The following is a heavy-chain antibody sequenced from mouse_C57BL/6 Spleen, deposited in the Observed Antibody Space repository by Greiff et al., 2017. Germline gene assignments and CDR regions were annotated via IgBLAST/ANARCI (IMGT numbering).Heavy chain of an antibody. Sequence: QVQLQQPGAELVKPGASVKLSCKASGYTFTSYCMHWVKQRPGQGLEWIGMIHPNSGSTNYNEKFKSKATLSADKSSSTAYMQLSSLSSEDSAVYYCARKAITTVVAFDYWGQGTTLTVSS. CDR1: GYTFTSYC. V-gene: IGHV1-64*01. D-gene: IGHD1-1*01. J-gene: IGHJ2*01. CDR2: IHPNSGST. CDR3: ARKAITTVVAFDY.